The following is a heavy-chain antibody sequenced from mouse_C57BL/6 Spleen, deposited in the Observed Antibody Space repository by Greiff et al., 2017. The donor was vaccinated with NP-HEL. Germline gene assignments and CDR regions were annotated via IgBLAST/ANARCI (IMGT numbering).Heavy chain of an antibody. CDR1: GYTFTSYW. D-gene: IGHD3-3*01. CDR2: IDPSDSYT. CDR3: ARGGTYLDY. Sequence: VQLQQPGAELVMPGASVKLSCKASGYTFTSYWMHWVKQRPGQGLEWIGEIDPSDSYTNYNQKFKGKSTLTVDKSSSTAYMQLSSLTSEDAAVYYCARGGTYLDYWGQGTTRTVSS. J-gene: IGHJ2*01. V-gene: IGHV1-69*01.